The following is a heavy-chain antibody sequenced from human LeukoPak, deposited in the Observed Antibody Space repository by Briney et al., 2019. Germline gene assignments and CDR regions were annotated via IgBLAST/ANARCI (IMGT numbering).Heavy chain of an antibody. D-gene: IGHD2-15*01. J-gene: IGHJ4*02. V-gene: IGHV3-7*01. CDR1: GSTFSSYW. Sequence: PGGSLRLSCAASGSTFSSYWMSWVRQAPGKGLEWVANIKQDGSEKYYVDSVKGRFTISRDNAKNSLYLQINSLRAEDTAVYYCARGRRGYCSGGSCYIYYFDYRGQGTLVTVSS. CDR2: IKQDGSEK. CDR3: ARGRRGYCSGGSCYIYYFDY.